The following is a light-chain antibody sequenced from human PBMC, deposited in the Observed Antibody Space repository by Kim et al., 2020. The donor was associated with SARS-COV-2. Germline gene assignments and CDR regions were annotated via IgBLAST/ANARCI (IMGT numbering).Light chain of an antibody. CDR2: TNN. V-gene: IGLV1-44*01. CDR3: AAWDDSPDGYVV. Sequence: RVSIYCSGSTSNIETNTVNWYQQLPGAAPKLLIHTNNQRPSGVPDRFSGSRFGTSASLTISGLQSEDEADYFCAAWDDSPDGYVVFGGGTQLTVL. J-gene: IGLJ2*01. CDR1: TSNIETNT.